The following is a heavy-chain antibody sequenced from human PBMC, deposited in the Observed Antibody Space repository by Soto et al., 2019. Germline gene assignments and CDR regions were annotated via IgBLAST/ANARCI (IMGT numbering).Heavy chain of an antibody. CDR2: TSYDGLNT. Sequence: GGSLRLSCAVSGFTLSTFAMHWVRQAPGKGLEWVATTSYDGLNTFYGESVRGRFSISRDTSKDTLFLQMNSLKTEDTAVYYCAKSSSGLRDYFDSWGRGTLVTVSS. V-gene: IGHV3-30-3*02. D-gene: IGHD3-10*01. CDR1: GFTLSTFA. J-gene: IGHJ4*02. CDR3: AKSSSGLRDYFDS.